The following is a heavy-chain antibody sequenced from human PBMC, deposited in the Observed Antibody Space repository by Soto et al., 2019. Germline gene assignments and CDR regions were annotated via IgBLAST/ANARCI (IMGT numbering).Heavy chain of an antibody. D-gene: IGHD5-18*01. CDR1: GFSLSTSGMC. CDR3: ARHSGYSYGYHPGGYYYGMDV. J-gene: IGHJ6*02. CDR2: IDWDDDK. Sequence: GSGPTLVNPTQTLTLTCTFSGFSLSTSGMCVSWIRQPPGKALEWLALIDWDDDKYYSTSLKTRLTISKDTSKNQVVLTMTNMDPVDTATYYCARHSGYSYGYHPGGYYYGMDVWGQGTTVTVSS. V-gene: IGHV2-70*01.